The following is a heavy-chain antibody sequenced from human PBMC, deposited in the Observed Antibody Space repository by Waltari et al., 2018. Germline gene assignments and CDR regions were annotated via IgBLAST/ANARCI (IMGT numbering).Heavy chain of an antibody. J-gene: IGHJ6*02. Sequence: QAQLVQSGAEVKKPGASVKVSCKASGFTFNSYGISWVRQAPGQGLEWMGWMSTYNGNTNYAQKHQGRVTMTTDKSTSTVDMELRSLRSDDTAVYYCARRGYCSGGTCYSWDYYYFGMDVWGQGTTVTVSS. V-gene: IGHV1-18*01. CDR1: GFTFNSYG. D-gene: IGHD2-15*01. CDR3: ARRGYCSGGTCYSWDYYYFGMDV. CDR2: MSTYNGNT.